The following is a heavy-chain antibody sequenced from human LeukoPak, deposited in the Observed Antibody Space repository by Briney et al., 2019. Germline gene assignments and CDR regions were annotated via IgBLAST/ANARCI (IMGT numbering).Heavy chain of an antibody. Sequence: PGGSRRLSCVVSGFTISSYEMNWVRQAPGKGLEWVSYISSSGSIIYYADSVKGRFTVSRDNAKNSLYLQMNSLRAEDTAVYYCAREGCSGGSCYHPADYWGQGTLVTVSS. CDR2: ISSSGSII. J-gene: IGHJ4*02. D-gene: IGHD2-15*01. CDR3: AREGCSGGSCYHPADY. V-gene: IGHV3-48*03. CDR1: GFTISSYE.